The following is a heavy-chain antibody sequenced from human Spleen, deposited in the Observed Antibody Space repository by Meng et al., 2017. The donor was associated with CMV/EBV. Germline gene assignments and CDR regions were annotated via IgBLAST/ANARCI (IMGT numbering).Heavy chain of an antibody. CDR1: GFILRSHA. CDR2: TSGSGSGT. Sequence: GGSLRLSCAASGFILRSHAMSWIRQSPGKGLEWVSTTSGSGSGTYYADSVKGRFTISRDNSKNTLYLQMNSLRAEDAAVYYCAKAGPYYDLLTGYFKMEYYFDYWGQGTLVTVSS. D-gene: IGHD3-9*01. CDR3: AKAGPYYDLLTGYFKMEYYFDY. V-gene: IGHV3-23*01. J-gene: IGHJ4*02.